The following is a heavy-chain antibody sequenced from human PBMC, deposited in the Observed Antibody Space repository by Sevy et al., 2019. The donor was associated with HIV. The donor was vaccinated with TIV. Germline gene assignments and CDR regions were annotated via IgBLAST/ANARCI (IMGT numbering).Heavy chain of an antibody. CDR2: ISSSSSYI. D-gene: IGHD3-10*01. J-gene: IGHJ6*02. Sequence: GGSLRLSCAASGFTFSSYSMNWVRQAPGKGLEWVSSISSSSSYIYYADSVKGRFTISRDNAKNSLYLQMNSLRAEDTAVYYCARGSGSHYNVPYYYGMDVWGQGTTVTVSS. CDR3: ARGSGSHYNVPYYYGMDV. V-gene: IGHV3-21*01. CDR1: GFTFSSYS.